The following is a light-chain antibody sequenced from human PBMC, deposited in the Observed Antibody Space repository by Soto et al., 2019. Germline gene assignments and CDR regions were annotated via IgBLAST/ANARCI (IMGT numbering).Light chain of an antibody. J-gene: IGKJ5*01. CDR2: GAS. CDR3: QQSFSSPLR. Sequence: DIQMTQSPSSLSASVGDRVTITCRASQSISTNLNWYQQKPGKAPKLLIFGASSLQSGVPSRFSGSGFGTDFTLTISSLQVEDFETYYCQQSFSSPLRFGQGTRLEIK. CDR1: QSISTN. V-gene: IGKV1-39*01.